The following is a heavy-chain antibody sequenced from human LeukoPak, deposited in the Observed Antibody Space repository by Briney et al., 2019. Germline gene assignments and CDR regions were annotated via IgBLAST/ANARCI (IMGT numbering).Heavy chain of an antibody. CDR1: GFTFSSYA. CDR2: ISGSGGRT. D-gene: IGHD4-17*01. Sequence: TGGSLRLSCAASGFTFSSYAISWVRQAPGKGLEWVSGISGSGGRTNYADSVKGRFTISRDNSKNTLYLQMNSLRAGDTAVYYCARGGAYGDYASFDYWGQGTLVTVSS. J-gene: IGHJ4*02. CDR3: ARGGAYGDYASFDY. V-gene: IGHV3-23*01.